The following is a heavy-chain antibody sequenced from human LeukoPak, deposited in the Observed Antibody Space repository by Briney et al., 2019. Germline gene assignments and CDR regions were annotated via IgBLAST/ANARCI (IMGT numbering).Heavy chain of an antibody. CDR2: IYRSGST. D-gene: IGHD2-2*01. Sequence: SETLSLTCTVSGYSISSGYYWGWIRQPPGKGLEWIGNIYRSGSTYYNPSLKSRVTVSVDTANNQLSLKLNSVTAADTAVYYCAREQSGPATEFDYWGQGTLVTVSS. J-gene: IGHJ4*02. CDR1: GYSISSGYY. CDR3: AREQSGPATEFDY. V-gene: IGHV4-38-2*02.